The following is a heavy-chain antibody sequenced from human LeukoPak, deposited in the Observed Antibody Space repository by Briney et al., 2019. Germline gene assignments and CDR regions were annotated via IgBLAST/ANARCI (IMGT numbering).Heavy chain of an antibody. CDR2: IYTSGST. J-gene: IGHJ4*02. V-gene: IGHV4-4*07. CDR3: AREGTGYSSSWHFDY. CDR1: GGSISSYY. Sequence: PSETLSLTCTVSGGSISSYYWSWIRQPAGKGLEWIGRIYTSGSTNYNPSLKSRVTMSVDTSKNRFSLKLSSVTAADTAVYYCAREGTGYSSSWHFDYWGQGTLVTVPS. D-gene: IGHD6-13*01.